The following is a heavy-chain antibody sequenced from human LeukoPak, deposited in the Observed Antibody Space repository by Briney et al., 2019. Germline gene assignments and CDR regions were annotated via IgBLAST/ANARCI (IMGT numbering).Heavy chain of an antibody. Sequence: PSETLSLTCTVSGGSISSYYWSWIRQPAGKGLEWIGRIYTSGSTNYNPSLKSRVTISVDTSKNQFSLKLSSVTAADTAVYYCARDGYSYGGYYFDYWGQGTLVTVSS. CDR2: IYTSGST. CDR1: GGSISSYY. V-gene: IGHV4-4*07. J-gene: IGHJ4*02. CDR3: ARDGYSYGGYYFDY. D-gene: IGHD5-18*01.